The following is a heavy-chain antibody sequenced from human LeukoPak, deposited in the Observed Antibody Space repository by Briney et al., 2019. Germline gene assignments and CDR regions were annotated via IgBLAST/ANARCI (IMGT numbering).Heavy chain of an antibody. CDR3: ARKGLAVAGGIPYYFYYGMDV. D-gene: IGHD6-19*01. CDR1: GGSISSSSYY. Sequence: PSETLSLTCTVSGGSISSSSYYWGWIRQPPGKGLEWIGSIYYSGSTYYNPSLKSRVTISVDTSKNQFSLKLSSVTAADTAVYYCARKGLAVAGGIPYYFYYGMDVWGQGTTVTVSS. CDR2: IYYSGST. V-gene: IGHV4-39*07. J-gene: IGHJ6*02.